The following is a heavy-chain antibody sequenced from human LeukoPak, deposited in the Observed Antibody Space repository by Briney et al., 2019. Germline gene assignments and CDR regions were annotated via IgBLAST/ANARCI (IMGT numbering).Heavy chain of an antibody. D-gene: IGHD3-16*01. V-gene: IGHV3-43D*04. CDR1: GFTFDDYA. CDR3: AKVGPKLWLYYMDV. J-gene: IGHJ6*03. CDR2: ISCGGGST. Sequence: PGGSLRLSCAASGFTFDDYAMHWVRQAPGKGLEWVSLISCGGGSTYYADSVKGRFTISRDTSKNALYLHMNSLRAEEPALYYCAKVGPKLWLYYMDVWGKGTTVTVSS.